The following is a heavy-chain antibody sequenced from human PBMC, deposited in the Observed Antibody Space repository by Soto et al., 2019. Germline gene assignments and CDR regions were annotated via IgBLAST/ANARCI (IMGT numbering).Heavy chain of an antibody. CDR3: AREITGFWPANYGSGSYSLDY. Sequence: ASVKVSCKASGYTFTSYGISWVRQAPGQGLEWMGWISAYNGNTNYAHNLQGRVTMTTDTSTSTAYMELRSLRSDDTAVYYCAREITGFWPANYGSGSYSLDYWGQGTLVTVSS. J-gene: IGHJ4*02. D-gene: IGHD3-10*01. CDR2: ISAYNGNT. V-gene: IGHV1-18*01. CDR1: GYTFTSYG.